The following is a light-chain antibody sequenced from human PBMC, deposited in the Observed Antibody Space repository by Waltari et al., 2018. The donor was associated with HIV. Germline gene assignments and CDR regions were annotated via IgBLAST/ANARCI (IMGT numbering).Light chain of an antibody. CDR2: INTDGSH. CDR1: SGHTSNA. CDR3: QAWGAGIRV. J-gene: IGLJ3*02. Sequence: QLVLTQSPSASASLGASVKLTCTLSSGHTSNAIAGHKQQPEKGPRFLLKINTDGSHDRGYGIPDRFSGSSSGAERYLTISSLQSEDEADYYCQAWGAGIRVFGGGTKLTVL. V-gene: IGLV4-69*01.